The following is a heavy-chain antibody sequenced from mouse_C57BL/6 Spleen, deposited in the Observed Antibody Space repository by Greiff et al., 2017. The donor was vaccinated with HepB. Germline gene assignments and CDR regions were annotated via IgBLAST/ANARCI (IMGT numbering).Heavy chain of an antibody. J-gene: IGHJ2*01. V-gene: IGHV1-81*01. CDR3: ARPFYYYGSSYDYFDY. CDR1: GYTFTSYG. CDR2: IYPRSGNT. Sequence: VQLVESGAELARPGASVKLSCKASGYTFTSYGISWVKQRTGQGLEWIGEIYPRSGNTYYNEKFKGKATLTADKSSSTAYMELRSLTSEDSAVYFCARPFYYYGSSYDYFDYWGQGTTLTVSS. D-gene: IGHD1-1*01.